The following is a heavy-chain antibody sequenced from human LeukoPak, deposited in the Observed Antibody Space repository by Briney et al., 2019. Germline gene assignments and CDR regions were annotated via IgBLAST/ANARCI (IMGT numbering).Heavy chain of an antibody. D-gene: IGHD6-19*01. CDR2: IYSGGST. CDR3: ARDAVAGTFVDY. J-gene: IGHJ4*02. Sequence: GGSLRLSCAASGFTVSSNYMSWVRQAPGKGLEWVSVIYSGGSTYYADSVKGRFTISRDNSKNTLYLQINSLRAEDTAVYYCARDAVAGTFVDYWGQGTLVTVSS. CDR1: GFTVSSNY. V-gene: IGHV3-53*01.